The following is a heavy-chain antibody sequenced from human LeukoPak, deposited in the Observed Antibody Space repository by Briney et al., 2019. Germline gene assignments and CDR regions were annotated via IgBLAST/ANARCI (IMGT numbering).Heavy chain of an antibody. CDR3: ASSYGGNSHFGS. V-gene: IGHV4-30-4*07. CDR2: ISYSGST. J-gene: IGHJ4*02. CDR1: GVSISSGGYS. Sequence: TLSLTCAVSGVSISSGGYSWSWIRQPPGKGLEWIGYISYSGSTYYNPSLKSRVIISLDTSKNQFSLKLGSVTAADTAVYSCASSYGGNSHFGSWGQGTLVTVSS. D-gene: IGHD4-23*01.